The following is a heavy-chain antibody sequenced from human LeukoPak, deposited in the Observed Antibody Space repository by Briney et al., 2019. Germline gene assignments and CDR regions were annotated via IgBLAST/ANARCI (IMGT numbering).Heavy chain of an antibody. CDR3: ARGLINVWGSYRYFDY. CDR1: GGSFSGYY. Sequence: PSETLSLTCAVYGGSFSGYYWSWIRQPPGKGLEWIGGINHSGSTNYNPSLKSRVTISVDTSKNQFSLKLSSVTAADTAVYYCARGLINVWGSYRYFDYWGQGTLVTVSS. CDR2: INHSGST. V-gene: IGHV4-34*01. J-gene: IGHJ4*02. D-gene: IGHD3-16*02.